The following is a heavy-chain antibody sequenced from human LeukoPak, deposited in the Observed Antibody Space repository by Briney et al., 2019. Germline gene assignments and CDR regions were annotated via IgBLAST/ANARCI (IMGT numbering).Heavy chain of an antibody. CDR2: IYTSGST. V-gene: IGHV4-61*02. CDR3: ARSILTGFGNWFDP. Sequence: SETLSLTCTVSGGSISSGSYYWSWIRQPAGKGLEWIGRIYTSGSTNYNPSLKSRVTISVDTSKNQFSLKLSSVTAADTAVYYCARSILTGFGNWFDPWGQGTLVTVSS. D-gene: IGHD3-9*01. J-gene: IGHJ5*02. CDR1: GGSISSGSYY.